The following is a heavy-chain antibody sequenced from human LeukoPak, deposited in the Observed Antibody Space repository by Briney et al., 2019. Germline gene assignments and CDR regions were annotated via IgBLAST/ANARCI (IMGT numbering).Heavy chain of an antibody. CDR3: VRGPIGGYESYFDY. Sequence: GGSLRLSCVASEFTLSYYWMSWVRQAPGKGLEWVANINEDGSQRTYMDSVKGRFTISRDNSKNTLYLQMNSLRAEDTAVYYCVRGPIGGYESYFDYWGQGTLVTVSS. V-gene: IGHV3-7*04. CDR1: EFTLSYYW. D-gene: IGHD5-12*01. CDR2: INEDGSQR. J-gene: IGHJ4*02.